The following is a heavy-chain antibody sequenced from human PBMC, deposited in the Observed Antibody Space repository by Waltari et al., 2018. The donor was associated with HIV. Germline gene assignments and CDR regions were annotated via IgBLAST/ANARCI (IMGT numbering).Heavy chain of an antibody. CDR1: GGSFNNFF. D-gene: IGHD2-21*01. CDR3: ARRRWRTTMVFVVKGGVFDI. CDR2: INQSGKT. J-gene: IGHJ3*02. Sequence: QVQLQQWGAGLVKPAETLSLNCAVYGGSFNNFFWSFVTQTSEKGLEWIGEINQSGKTDYNPSLKGRVSLSIDPSKKQFYLKLTSMTVADTAIYYCARRRWRTTMVFVVKGGVFDIWGQGTEVTVSS. V-gene: IGHV4-34*02.